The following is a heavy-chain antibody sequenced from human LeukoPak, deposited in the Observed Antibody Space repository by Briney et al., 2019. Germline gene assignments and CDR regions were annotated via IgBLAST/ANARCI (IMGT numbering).Heavy chain of an antibody. Sequence: GGSLRLSCAASGFTFRDYTMNWVRQAPGKGLEWDSAISKSGTYIKYADSVKGRFTVSRDNAKNSLFLQMNSLRVEDTAVYYCARESSDSSGYYLFDYWGQGTLVTVSS. V-gene: IGHV3-21*01. D-gene: IGHD3-22*01. CDR3: ARESSDSSGYYLFDY. CDR2: ISKSGTYI. J-gene: IGHJ4*02. CDR1: GFTFRDYT.